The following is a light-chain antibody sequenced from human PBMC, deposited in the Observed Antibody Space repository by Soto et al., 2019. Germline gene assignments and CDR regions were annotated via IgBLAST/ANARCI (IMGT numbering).Light chain of an antibody. Sequence: QSALTQPASVSGSPGQSITISCTGTSSDIGGYNYVSWYQQYPGQAPKLLISNVSNRPSGVSNRFSGSKSGNAASLTISGLQAEDEADYSCSSYATGSNVVFGGGTKLTVL. V-gene: IGLV2-14*03. CDR3: SSYATGSNVV. CDR1: SSDIGGYNY. J-gene: IGLJ2*01. CDR2: NVS.